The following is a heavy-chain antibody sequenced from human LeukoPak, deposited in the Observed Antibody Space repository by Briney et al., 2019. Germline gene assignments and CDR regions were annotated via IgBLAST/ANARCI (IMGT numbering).Heavy chain of an antibody. J-gene: IGHJ4*02. CDR3: ARGTKAYCGGDCYYFDY. CDR1: GGSFSGYY. CDR2: INHSGST. V-gene: IGHV4-34*01. D-gene: IGHD2-21*02. Sequence: SETLSLTCAVYGGSFSGYYWSWIRQPPGKGLEWIGEINHSGSTNYNPSLKSRVTISVDTSKNQFSLKLSFVTAADTAVYYCARGTKAYCGGDCYYFDYWGQGTLVTVSS.